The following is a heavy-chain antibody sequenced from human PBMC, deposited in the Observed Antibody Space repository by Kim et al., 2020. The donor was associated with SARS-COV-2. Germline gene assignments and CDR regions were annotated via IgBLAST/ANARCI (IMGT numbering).Heavy chain of an antibody. Sequence: YADSVKGRFTISRDNAKNSLYLQRNGLRDEDTAVYYCATGRVVAATLAYWGQGTLVTVSS. CDR3: ATGRVVAATLAY. J-gene: IGHJ4*02. V-gene: IGHV3-48*02. D-gene: IGHD2-15*01.